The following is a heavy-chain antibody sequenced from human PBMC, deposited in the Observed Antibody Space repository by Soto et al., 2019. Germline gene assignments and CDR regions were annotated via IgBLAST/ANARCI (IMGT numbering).Heavy chain of an antibody. CDR1: GFPFSSYA. CDR3: ARDIALQHYYYYGMDV. D-gene: IGHD6-13*01. V-gene: IGHV3-30-3*01. Sequence: QVQLVESGGGVVQPGRSLRLSCAASGFPFSSYAMHWVRQAPGKGLEWVAVISYDGSNKYYADSVKGRFTISRDNSKNTLYLQMNSLRAEDTAVYYCARDIALQHYYYYGMDVWGQGTTVTVSS. CDR2: ISYDGSNK. J-gene: IGHJ6*02.